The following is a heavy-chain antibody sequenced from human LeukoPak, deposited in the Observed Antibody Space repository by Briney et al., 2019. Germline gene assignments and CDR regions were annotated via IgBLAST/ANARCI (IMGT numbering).Heavy chain of an antibody. CDR2: IYHSGST. V-gene: IGHV4-39*07. CDR1: GGSVSSGSYY. J-gene: IGHJ4*02. Sequence: PSETLSLTCTVSGGSVSSGSYYWSWIRQPPGKGLEWIGEIYHSGSTNYNPSLESRVTISVDKSKNQFSLKLSSVTAADTAVYYCARVWGASGSYYFDYWGQGTLVTVSS. CDR3: ARVWGASGSYYFDY. D-gene: IGHD1-26*01.